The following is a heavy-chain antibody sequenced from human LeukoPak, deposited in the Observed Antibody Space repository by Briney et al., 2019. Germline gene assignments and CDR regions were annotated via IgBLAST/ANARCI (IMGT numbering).Heavy chain of an antibody. D-gene: IGHD5-12*01. V-gene: IGHV4-39*01. CDR1: GGSISSSSYY. J-gene: IGHJ4*02. CDR3: ARHPISGYYYFDY. Sequence: PSETLSLTCTVSGGSISSSSYYWGWIRQPPGKGLEWIGSIYYSGSTYYNPSLKSRATISVDTSKNQFSLKLSSVTAADTAVYYCARHPISGYYYFDYWGQGTLVTVSS. CDR2: IYYSGST.